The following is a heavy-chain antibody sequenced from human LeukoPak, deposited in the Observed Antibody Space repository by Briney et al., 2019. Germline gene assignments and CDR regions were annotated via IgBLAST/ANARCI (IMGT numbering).Heavy chain of an antibody. J-gene: IGHJ4*02. CDR1: GGTFSSYA. V-gene: IGHV1-69*01. Sequence: GSSVKVSCKASGGTFSSYAISWVRQAPGQGLEWMGGIIPIFGTANYAQKFQGRVTITADESTSTAYMELSSLRSEDTAVYYCARSITMVRGVKAVGYWGQGTLVTVSS. CDR3: ARSITMVRGVKAVGY. D-gene: IGHD3-10*01. CDR2: IIPIFGTA.